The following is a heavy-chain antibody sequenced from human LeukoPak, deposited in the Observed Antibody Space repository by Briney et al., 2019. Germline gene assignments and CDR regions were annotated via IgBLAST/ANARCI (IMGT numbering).Heavy chain of an antibody. CDR2: IWYDGSNK. J-gene: IGHJ3*02. CDR1: GFTFSSYG. Sequence: GGSLRLSCAASGFTFSSYGMHWVRQAPGKGLEWVALIWYDGSNKYYADSVKGRFTISRGNSKNTVYLQMNSLRAEDTAVYSCAREYEHQLAYDAFDIWGQGTMVTVSS. CDR3: AREYEHQLAYDAFDI. D-gene: IGHD6-13*01. V-gene: IGHV3-33*01.